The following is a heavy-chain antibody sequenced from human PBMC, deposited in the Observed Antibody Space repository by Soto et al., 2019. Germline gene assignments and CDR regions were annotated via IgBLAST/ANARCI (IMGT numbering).Heavy chain of an antibody. CDR2: IYPGDSDT. CDR3: ARQEYYGSGREYYYYYGMDV. D-gene: IGHD3-10*01. J-gene: IGHJ6*02. Sequence: GESLKISCKGSGYSFTSYWIGWVRQMPGKGLEWMGIIYPGDSDTRYSPSFQGQVTISADKSISTAYLQWSSLKASDTAMYYCARQEYYGSGREYYYYYGMDVWGQGTTVTVSS. CDR1: GYSFTSYW. V-gene: IGHV5-51*01.